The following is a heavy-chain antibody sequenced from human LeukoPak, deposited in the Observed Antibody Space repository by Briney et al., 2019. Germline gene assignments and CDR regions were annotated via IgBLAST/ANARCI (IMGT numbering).Heavy chain of an antibody. CDR3: AKILWSYLDY. J-gene: IGHJ4*02. V-gene: IGHV3-23*01. Sequence: GGSLRLSCAASGFTFSSYAMSWVRQAPGKGLEWVSAISGSGGSTYCADSVRGRFTISRDNSKNTLYLQMNSLRAEDTAVYYCAKILWSYLDYWGQGTLVTVSS. CDR1: GFTFSSYA. CDR2: ISGSGGST. D-gene: IGHD3-10*01.